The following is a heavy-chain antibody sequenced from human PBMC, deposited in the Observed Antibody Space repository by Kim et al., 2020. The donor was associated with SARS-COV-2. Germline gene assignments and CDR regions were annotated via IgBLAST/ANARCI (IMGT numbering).Heavy chain of an antibody. CDR1: GYSISSGYY. V-gene: IGHV4-38-2*02. CDR3: ARDGGDYGSGSYPAPQINTYRYYYYYYGMDV. J-gene: IGHJ6*02. Sequence: SETLSLTCTVSGYSISSGYYWGWIRQPPGKGLEWIGSIYHSGSTYYNPSLKSRVTISVDTSKNQFSLKLSSVTAADTAVYYCARDGGDYGSGSYPAPQINTYRYYYYYYGMDVWGQGTTVTVSS. D-gene: IGHD3-10*01. CDR2: IYHSGST.